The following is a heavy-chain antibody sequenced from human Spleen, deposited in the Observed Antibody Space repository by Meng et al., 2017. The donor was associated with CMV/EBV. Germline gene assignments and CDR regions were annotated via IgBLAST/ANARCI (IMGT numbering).Heavy chain of an antibody. CDR2: ISYDGSNK. J-gene: IGHJ4*02. CDR3: ARAHPLKGYFDY. Sequence: GESLKISCAASGFTFSSYGMHWVRQAPGKGLEWVAVISYDGSNKYYADSVKGRFTISRDNSKNTLYLQMNSLRAEDTAVYYCARAHPLKGYFDYWGQGTLVTVSS. V-gene: IGHV3-30*19. CDR1: GFTFSSYG.